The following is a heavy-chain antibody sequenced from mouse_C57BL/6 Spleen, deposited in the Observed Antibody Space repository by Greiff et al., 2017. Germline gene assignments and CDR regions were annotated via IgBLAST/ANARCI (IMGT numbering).Heavy chain of an antibody. CDR2: ISSGRSTI. CDR1: GFTFSDSG. Sequence: DAQLVESGGGLVKPGGSLKFSCAVPGFTFSDSGMHWVRQAPEKGLVWVAYISSGRSTIYYADTVKGRFTISRDNAKNTLFQQMTSLRSEDTAMYYCARAPYGSCPYYAMDYWGQGTSVTVSS. CDR3: ARAPYGSCPYYAMDY. D-gene: IGHD1-1*01. V-gene: IGHV5-17*01. J-gene: IGHJ4*01.